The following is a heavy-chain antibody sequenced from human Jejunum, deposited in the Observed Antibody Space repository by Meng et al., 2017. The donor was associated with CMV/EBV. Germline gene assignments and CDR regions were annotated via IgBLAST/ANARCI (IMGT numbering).Heavy chain of an antibody. CDR2: ISGNSNYI. Sequence: SGFTFSSYNMNWVRQAPGKGLEWVSSISGNSNYIFYRDSVEGRFTISRDNAKNSLFLQMSSLRAEDSAVYYCARDMVWGDPNSFDAWGQGTLVTVSS. V-gene: IGHV3-21*01. J-gene: IGHJ5*02. CDR1: GFTFSSYN. CDR3: ARDMVWGDPNSFDA. D-gene: IGHD3-10*01.